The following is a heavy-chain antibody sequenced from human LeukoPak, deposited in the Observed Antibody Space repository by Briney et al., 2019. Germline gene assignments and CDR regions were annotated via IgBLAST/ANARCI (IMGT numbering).Heavy chain of an antibody. CDR3: AGSLAYCGGDCRLGDY. CDR1: GFTFSDYY. V-gene: IGHV3-66*01. J-gene: IGHJ4*02. CDR2: IYSVGST. Sequence: PGGSLRLSCAASGFTFSDYYMGWVRQAPAKGLEWVSVIYSVGSTYYADSVRGRFTISRDNSKNTLYLQMKSLRVEDTAVYYCAGSLAYCGGDCRLGDYWGQGTLVTVSS. D-gene: IGHD2-21*02.